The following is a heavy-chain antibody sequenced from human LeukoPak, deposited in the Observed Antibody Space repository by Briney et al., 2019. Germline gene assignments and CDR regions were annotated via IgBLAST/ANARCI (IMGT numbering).Heavy chain of an antibody. CDR2: ISSSGSTI. J-gene: IGHJ4*02. Sequence: PGGSLRLSCAASGFTFSSYEMNWVRQAPGKGLEWVSYISSSGSTIYYADSVKGRFTISRDNAKNSLYLQMNSLRAEGTAVYYCARGEYYYDSSGIEVPDYWGQGTLVTVSS. CDR3: ARGEYYYDSSGIEVPDY. V-gene: IGHV3-48*03. CDR1: GFTFSSYE. D-gene: IGHD3-22*01.